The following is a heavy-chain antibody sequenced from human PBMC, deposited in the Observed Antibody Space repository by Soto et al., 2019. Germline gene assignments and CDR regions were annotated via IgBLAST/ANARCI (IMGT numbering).Heavy chain of an antibody. D-gene: IGHD6-13*01. J-gene: IGHJ6*02. CDR1: GFTFRNYT. Sequence: GGSLRLSCAASGFTFRNYTMNWVRQAPGKGLGWVSYISGSGTSTCYAESVKGRFTISRDNSKNTLYLQMNSLRAEDTAVYYCAKDLWGSSWNYYYYYGMDVWGQGTTVTVSS. V-gene: IGHV3-23*01. CDR3: AKDLWGSSWNYYYYYGMDV. CDR2: ISGSGTST.